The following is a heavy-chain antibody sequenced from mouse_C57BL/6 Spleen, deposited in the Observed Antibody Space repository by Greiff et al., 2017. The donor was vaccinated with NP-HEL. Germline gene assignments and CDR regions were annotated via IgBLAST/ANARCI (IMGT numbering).Heavy chain of an antibody. J-gene: IGHJ4*01. CDR3: ARIYYYGSSYVHAMDY. CDR1: GYTFTSYG. Sequence: VKLMESGAELARPGASVKLSCKASGYTFTSYGISWVKQRTGQGLEWIGEIYPRSGNTYYNEKFKGKATLTADKSSSTAYMELRSLTSEDSAVYFCARIYYYGSSYVHAMDYWGQGTSVTVSS. CDR2: IYPRSGNT. V-gene: IGHV1-81*01. D-gene: IGHD1-1*01.